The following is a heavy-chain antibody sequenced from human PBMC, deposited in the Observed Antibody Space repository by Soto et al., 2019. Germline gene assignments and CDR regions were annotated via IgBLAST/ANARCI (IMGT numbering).Heavy chain of an antibody. CDR2: ISTYNGDT. V-gene: IGHV1-18*01. D-gene: IGHD2-15*01. CDR1: GYTFSTSG. J-gene: IGHJ6*02. CDR3: ARACAAPYYYYGMDV. Sequence: QVQLVQSGAEVRKPGASVKVSCKASGYTFSTSGMSWLRQAPGQGLEWMGWISTYNGDTNDAPKFQDRVTMTSDTSTSTVYMELRSLRSDDTAVYYCARACAAPYYYYGMDVWGQGTRVTVSS.